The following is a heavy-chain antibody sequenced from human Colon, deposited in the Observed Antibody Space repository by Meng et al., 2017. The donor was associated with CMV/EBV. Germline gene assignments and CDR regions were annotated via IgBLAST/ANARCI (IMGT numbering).Heavy chain of an antibody. D-gene: IGHD4-17*01. CDR1: GFIVNDKF. Sequence: VEVVGAGGNLVQPGGSLRLSCGVSGFIVNDKFMSWVRQAPGKGLEWVSIIYADDSTYYADSVRGRFTISRDNSKNTLFLQMNSLGAEDTAVYYCARNLESSVNSMDYWGQGTLVTVSS. V-gene: IGHV3-66*01. J-gene: IGHJ4*02. CDR2: IYADDST. CDR3: ARNLESSVNSMDY.